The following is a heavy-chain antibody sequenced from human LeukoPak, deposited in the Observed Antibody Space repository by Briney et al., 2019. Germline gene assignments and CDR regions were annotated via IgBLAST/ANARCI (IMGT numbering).Heavy chain of an antibody. CDR3: ARGMGAYDAFDG. CDR1: GFTVSSNY. D-gene: IGHD1-26*01. V-gene: IGHV3-66*02. J-gene: IGHJ3*01. Sequence: GGSLRLSCVASGFTVSSNYMNWVRQAPGKGLEWVSVMYSGGGTHYADSVQGRFTLSRDNSKSTLYLQMNTLRTEDTAVYYCARGMGAYDAFDGWGQRDNGHRLF. CDR2: MYSGGGT.